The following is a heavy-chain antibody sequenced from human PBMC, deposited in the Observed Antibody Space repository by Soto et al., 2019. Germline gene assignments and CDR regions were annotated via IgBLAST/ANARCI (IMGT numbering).Heavy chain of an antibody. CDR2: ISYDGSTK. Sequence: QVQLVESGGGVVQPGRSLRLSCAASGFTFSSYGMHWVRQAPGKGLEWVAVISYDGSTKYYADSVKGRFTISRDNSKNTLYLQMNSLRAEETAVYYCAKDRPSGGRAYYYGMDVWGQGTTVTVSS. J-gene: IGHJ6*02. CDR1: GFTFSSYG. V-gene: IGHV3-30*18. D-gene: IGHD1-26*01. CDR3: AKDRPSGGRAYYYGMDV.